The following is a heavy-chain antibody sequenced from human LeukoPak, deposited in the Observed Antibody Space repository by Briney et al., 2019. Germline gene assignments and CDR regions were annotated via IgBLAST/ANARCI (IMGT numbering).Heavy chain of an antibody. V-gene: IGHV1-69*05. CDR3: ASAPGYGNKYYFDY. CDR1: GGTFSSYA. CDR2: IIPIFGTA. Sequence: ASVKVSCKASGGTFSSYAISWLRQAPGQGLEWMGGIIPIFGTANYAQKFQGRGTITTDESTSTAYMELSSLRSEDTAVYYCASAPGYGNKYYFDYWGQGTLVTVSS. D-gene: IGHD4-23*01. J-gene: IGHJ4*02.